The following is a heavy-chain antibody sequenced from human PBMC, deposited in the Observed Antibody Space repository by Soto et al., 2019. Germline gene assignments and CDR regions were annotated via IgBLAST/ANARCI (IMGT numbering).Heavy chain of an antibody. CDR3: ARLREGYSNGYYYYYMDV. Sequence: GGSLRLSCAASGFSVSTNYMGWVRQAPGKGLEWVSVIYSGGDTYYADSLKGQFTISRHNSRNTVYLQINSPRAEDTAVYYCARLREGYSNGYYYYYMDVWGKGTTVTVSS. D-gene: IGHD5-18*01. J-gene: IGHJ6*03. CDR1: GFSVSTNY. V-gene: IGHV3-53*04. CDR2: IYSGGDT.